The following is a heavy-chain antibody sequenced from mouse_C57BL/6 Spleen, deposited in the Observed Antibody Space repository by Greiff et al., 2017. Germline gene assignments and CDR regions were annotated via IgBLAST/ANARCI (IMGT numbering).Heavy chain of an antibody. Sequence: QVQLKESGPGLVQPSQSLFLTCSITGFPITSGYYWIWIRQSPGKPLEWMGYITHSGDTFYNPSLQSPISITRETSKNQFFLQLNSVTTEDTAMYYCAGDSTGTYAMDYWGQGTSVTVSS. CDR2: ITHSGDT. D-gene: IGHD4-1*02. V-gene: IGHV12-3*01. J-gene: IGHJ4*01. CDR3: AGDSTGTYAMDY. CDR1: GFPITSGYY.